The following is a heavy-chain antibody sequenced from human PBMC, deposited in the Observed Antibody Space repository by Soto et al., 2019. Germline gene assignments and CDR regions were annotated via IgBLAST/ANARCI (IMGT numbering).Heavy chain of an antibody. CDR2: INHSGST. CDR1: GGSFSGYY. J-gene: IGHJ4*02. V-gene: IGHV4-34*01. D-gene: IGHD2-8*01. Sequence: SETLSLTCAVYGGSFSGYYWSWIRQPPGKGLEWIGEINHSGSTNYNPSLKSRVTISVDTSKNQFSLKLSSVTAADTAVYYCARGSLIYCTNGVCYFWYFDYWGQGTLVTVSS. CDR3: ARGSLIYCTNGVCYFWYFDY.